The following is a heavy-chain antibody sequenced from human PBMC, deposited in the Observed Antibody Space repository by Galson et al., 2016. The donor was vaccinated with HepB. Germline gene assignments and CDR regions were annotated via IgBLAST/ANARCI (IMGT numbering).Heavy chain of an antibody. CDR3: ARDVGSRSRRDDY. V-gene: IGHV4-59*01. CDR1: GGSISDYH. D-gene: IGHD2-15*01. CDR2: FYNTGST. Sequence: SETLSLTCFVSGGSISDYHWSWIRQPPGKGLEWIGYFYNTGSTNYNPSLKSRVTLSVDTSKYHFSLKLSSVTTADTAVYYCARDVGSRSRRDDYWGQGTLVTVSS. J-gene: IGHJ4*02.